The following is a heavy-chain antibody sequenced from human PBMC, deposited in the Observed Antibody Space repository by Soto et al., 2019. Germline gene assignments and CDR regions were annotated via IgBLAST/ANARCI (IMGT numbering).Heavy chain of an antibody. CDR1: GYTFTSDD. D-gene: IGHD6-13*01. V-gene: IGHV1-69*04. J-gene: IGHJ6*03. CDR2: IIPILGIA. Sequence: SVKVSCKASGYTFTSDDINWVRQATGQGLEWMGRIIPILGIANYAQKFQGRVTITADKSTSTAYMELSSLRSEDTAVYYCARGNSSSWYYYYYYMDVWGKGTKVTVSS. CDR3: ARGNSSSWYYYYYYMDV.